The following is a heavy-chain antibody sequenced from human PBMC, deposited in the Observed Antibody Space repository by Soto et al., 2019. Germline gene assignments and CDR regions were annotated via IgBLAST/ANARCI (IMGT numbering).Heavy chain of an antibody. CDR3: TRDLNWEAY. D-gene: IGHD7-27*01. CDR1: GFSFSNSW. CDR2: INPDGSEK. V-gene: IGHV3-7*01. J-gene: IGHJ4*02. Sequence: GGSLRLSCAASGFSFSNSWMTWVRQAPGKGLECLACINPDGSEKYYVDSVKGRFTVSRDNARNSLYVQMNSLRVDDTAVYYCTRDLNWEAYWGQGTLVTAPQ.